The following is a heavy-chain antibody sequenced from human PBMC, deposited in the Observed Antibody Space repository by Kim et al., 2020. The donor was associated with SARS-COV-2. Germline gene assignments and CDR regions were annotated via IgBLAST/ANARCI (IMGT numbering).Heavy chain of an antibody. CDR3: ARPSSSHVDF. Sequence: GGSLRLSCAASGFIFRNFGMHWVRQAPGKGLEWVAFISNNGTTAFYADSVRGRFTISRDYSENKLYLQMDSLSAGDTAVYYCARPSSSHVDFWGQGTLFTVSS. J-gene: IGHJ4*02. CDR1: GFIFRNFG. D-gene: IGHD3-10*01. CDR2: ISNNGTTA. V-gene: IGHV3-33*05.